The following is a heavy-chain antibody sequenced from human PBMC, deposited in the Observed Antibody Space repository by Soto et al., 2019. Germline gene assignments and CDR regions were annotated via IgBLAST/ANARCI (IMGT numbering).Heavy chain of an antibody. CDR3: ARDRQPPRDIFSGYRYYHYVMYV. D-gene: IGHD3-9*01. Sequence: SETLSLTCTVSGGSISSRRYYWGWIRQPPGKGLEWIGTIYFSGSTYYNPSLKSRVTISVDTSKDQFSLKLSSVTAADTAVYYCARDRQPPRDIFSGYRYYHYVMYVWGQGTTVTVSS. J-gene: IGHJ6*02. CDR2: IYFSGST. CDR1: GGSISSRRYY. V-gene: IGHV4-39*02.